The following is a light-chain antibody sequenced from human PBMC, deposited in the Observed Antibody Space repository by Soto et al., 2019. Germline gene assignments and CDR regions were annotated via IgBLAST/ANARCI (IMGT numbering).Light chain of an antibody. CDR1: SSDVGGYNY. CDR3: SSYTSSITRVI. Sequence: QSALAQPASVSGSPRQSITISCTGTSSDVGGYNYVSWYQQHPGKAPKLMIYDVSNRPSGVSNRFSGSKSGNTASLTISGLQAEDEADYYCSSYTSSITRVIFGGGTKLPVL. V-gene: IGLV2-14*01. J-gene: IGLJ2*01. CDR2: DVS.